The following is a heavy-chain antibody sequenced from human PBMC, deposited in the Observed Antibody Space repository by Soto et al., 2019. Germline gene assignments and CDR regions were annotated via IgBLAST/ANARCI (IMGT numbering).Heavy chain of an antibody. D-gene: IGHD3-10*01. J-gene: IGHJ6*02. V-gene: IGHV3-23*01. Sequence: GTLRLCGAASVFTVSSYAMSWARQAPGKGLEWVSAISGSGVSTYYADSVKGRFTISRDNSKNTLYLQMNSLRAEDTAVYYCAKDLPKYGSGIRYYYYYGMDVWGQGTTVTVSS. CDR2: ISGSGVST. CDR1: VFTVSSYA. CDR3: AKDLPKYGSGIRYYYYYGMDV.